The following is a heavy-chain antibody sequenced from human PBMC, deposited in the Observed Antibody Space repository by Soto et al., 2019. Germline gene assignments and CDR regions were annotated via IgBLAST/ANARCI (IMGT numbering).Heavy chain of an antibody. CDR2: IYSSGNT. J-gene: IGHJ5*02. CDR3: ASGQRFYVWFDP. V-gene: IGHV4-4*07. D-gene: IGHD3-16*01. CDR1: CFTIIGYY. Sequence: SETLSLTCTFSCFTIIGYYWTWVRQPAGKGLEWIGGIYSSGNTKYNPYLQSRVTMSLDTSNKQFTLRLTYVTAADTAVYYCASGQRFYVWFDPWGQGTLVTVSS.